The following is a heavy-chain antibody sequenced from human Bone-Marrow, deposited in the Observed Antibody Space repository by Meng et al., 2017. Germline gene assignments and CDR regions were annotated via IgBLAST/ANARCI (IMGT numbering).Heavy chain of an antibody. J-gene: IGHJ4*02. V-gene: IGHV3-13*01. CDR1: GFTFSSYD. Sequence: GESLKISCAASGFTFSSYDMHWVRQATGKGLEWVSAIGTAGDTYYPDSVKGRFTISRDNSKNTLYLRMNSLGAEDTAVYYCARPRTMTLDYWGQGTLVTVSS. CDR2: IGTAGDT. CDR3: ARPRTMTLDY. D-gene: IGHD3-22*01.